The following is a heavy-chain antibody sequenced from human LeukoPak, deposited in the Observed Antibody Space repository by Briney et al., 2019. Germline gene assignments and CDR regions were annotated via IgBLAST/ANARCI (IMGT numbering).Heavy chain of an antibody. CDR3: ARGDELGTY. J-gene: IGHJ4*02. V-gene: IGHV4-31*03. Sequence: SETLSLTCTVSGDSIRNGNHYWTWIRQHPGKGLEWIGYIYYSGSTYYNPSLKSRVTISVDTSKNQFSLKLSSVTAADTAVYYCARGDELGTYWGQGTLVTVSS. D-gene: IGHD7-27*01. CDR1: GDSIRNGNHY. CDR2: IYYSGST.